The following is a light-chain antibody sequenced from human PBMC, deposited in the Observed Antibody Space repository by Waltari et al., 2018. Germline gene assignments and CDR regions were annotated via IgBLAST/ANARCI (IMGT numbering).Light chain of an antibody. V-gene: IGKV1-6*01. CDR3: QQDYSCPRT. CDR2: TAS. J-gene: IGKJ1*01. CDR1: QSIKND. Sequence: AIQMTQSPSSLSASIGDRITITCRASQSIKNDVGWYQQKPGEAPKRLIYTASILHGGVPSSFSGSGSGTDFTLTISSLQPEDFATYYCQQDYSCPRTFGQGTKVEIK.